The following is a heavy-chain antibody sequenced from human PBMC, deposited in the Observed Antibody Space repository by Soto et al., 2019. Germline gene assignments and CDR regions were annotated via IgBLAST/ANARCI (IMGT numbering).Heavy chain of an antibody. CDR2: ISIDGSRT. J-gene: IGHJ3*02. CDR3: AREGNYADYAI. D-gene: IGHD4-17*01. CDR1: GFIFSIYA. V-gene: IGHV3-64*04. Sequence: PGGSLRLSCSGSGFIFSIYAIHWVRQAPGKGLEWVSCISIDGSRTNYADSMKGRFTISRDNAKNTLYLQMNSLRAEDTAVYYCAREGNYADYAIWGQGIMVTVSS.